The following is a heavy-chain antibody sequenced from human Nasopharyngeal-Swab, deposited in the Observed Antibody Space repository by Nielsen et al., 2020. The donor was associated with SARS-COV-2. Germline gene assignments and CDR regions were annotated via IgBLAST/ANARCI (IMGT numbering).Heavy chain of an antibody. J-gene: IGHJ6*02. CDR2: ISYDGSNK. Sequence: GESLKISCAASGFTFSSYGMHWVRQAPGKGLEWVAVISYDGSNKYYADSVKGRFTISRDNSKNTLYLQMNSLRAEDTAVYYCARETVVVVAAMYGMDVWGQGTTVTVSS. CDR3: ARETVVVVAAMYGMDV. D-gene: IGHD2-15*01. V-gene: IGHV3-30*03. CDR1: GFTFSSYG.